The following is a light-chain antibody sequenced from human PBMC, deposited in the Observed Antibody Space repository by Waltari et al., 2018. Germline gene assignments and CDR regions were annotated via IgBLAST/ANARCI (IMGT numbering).Light chain of an antibody. Sequence: NFMLTQPHSLSESPGTTVTISCTRTSRRIPSTFVHWYQRRPGSAPSTVIYGDTQRPSGVPDRFSGSIDSSANSAYLTIAGLKTEDEADYNCQSYDSNSVIFGGGTKLTVL. J-gene: IGLJ2*01. CDR3: QSYDSNSVI. CDR2: GDT. CDR1: SRRIPSTF. V-gene: IGLV6-57*03.